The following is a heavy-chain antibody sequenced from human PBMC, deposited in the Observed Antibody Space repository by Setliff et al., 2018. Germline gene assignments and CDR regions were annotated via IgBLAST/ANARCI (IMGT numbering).Heavy chain of an antibody. Sequence: GSLRLSCVASSFNLANYAVTWVRQAPGKGLEWVSSIHSDGITTYYADSVKGRFTISRDNSRNTLSLRMDSLRVEDTALYFCARGRKDTSMTADYYYMDVWGRGTTVTVSS. CDR2: IHSDGITT. J-gene: IGHJ6*03. V-gene: IGHV3-23*01. CDR1: SFNLANYA. CDR3: ARGRKDTSMTADYYYMDV. D-gene: IGHD2-2*01.